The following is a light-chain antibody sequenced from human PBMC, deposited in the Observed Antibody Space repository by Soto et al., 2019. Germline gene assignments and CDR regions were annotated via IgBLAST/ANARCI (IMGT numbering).Light chain of an antibody. Sequence: EIVLTQSPGTLSLSPGERATLSCRASQTIGSNFLAWYQQKPGQAPRLLIYGASSRATGSPDRVSGSGSGTDVSLTISRLEPEDFAVYYCQQYGSSPWTFGQGTKVDIK. CDR2: GAS. V-gene: IGKV3-20*01. J-gene: IGKJ1*01. CDR1: QTIGSNF. CDR3: QQYGSSPWT.